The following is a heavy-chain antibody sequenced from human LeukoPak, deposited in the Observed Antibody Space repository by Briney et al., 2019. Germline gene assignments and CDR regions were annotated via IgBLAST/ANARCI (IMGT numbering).Heavy chain of an antibody. CDR1: GFTFDDYA. J-gene: IGHJ6*03. V-gene: IGHV3-9*01. Sequence: TGRSLRLSCAASGFTFDDYAMHWVRHAPGKGLEWVSGISWNSGNIGYADSVKGRLTISRDNAKNSLYLQINSLRVEDTALYYCAREGVAQTAWGSFYYYYMDVWGKGTTVTVSS. CDR2: ISWNSGNI. CDR3: AREGVAQTAWGSFYYYYMDV. D-gene: IGHD3-16*01.